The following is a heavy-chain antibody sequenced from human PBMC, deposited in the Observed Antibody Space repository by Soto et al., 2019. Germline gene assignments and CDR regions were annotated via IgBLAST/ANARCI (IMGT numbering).Heavy chain of an antibody. CDR2: TIPIPGTA. D-gene: IGHD2-2*01. CDR1: GGTFGSYA. Sequence: QVQLVQSGAEVKKPGSSVKVSCKASGGTFGSYAISWVRQAPGQGLEWMGGTIPIPGTANDAQKFQGRVTMAADESTSTAYMELSSLRSEDTAVYYCARSQGSSTSLEIYYYYYYGMDGWGQGTTVTVSS. CDR3: ARSQGSSTSLEIYYYYYYGMDG. V-gene: IGHV1-69*01. J-gene: IGHJ6*02.